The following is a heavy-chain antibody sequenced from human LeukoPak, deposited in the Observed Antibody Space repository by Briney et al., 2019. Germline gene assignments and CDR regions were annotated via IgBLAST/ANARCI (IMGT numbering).Heavy chain of an antibody. V-gene: IGHV4-30-4*01. CDR3: ARDRLVVEAYYYYGMDV. CDR2: IYYSGST. Sequence: SQTLSLTCTVSGGSISSGDYYWSWIRQRPGKGLEWIGYIYYSGSTYYNPSLKSRVTISVDTSKNQFSLKLSSVTAADTAVYYCARDRLVVEAYYYYGMDVWGQGTTVTVSS. J-gene: IGHJ6*02. D-gene: IGHD2-2*01. CDR1: GGSISSGDYY.